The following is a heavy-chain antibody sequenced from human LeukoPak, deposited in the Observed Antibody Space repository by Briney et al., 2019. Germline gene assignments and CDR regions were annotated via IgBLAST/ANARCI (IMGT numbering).Heavy chain of an antibody. CDR1: GFTFSSYG. Sequence: GGSLRLSCAASGFTFSSYGMHWVRQAPGKGLEWVAVISYDGSNKYYADSVKGRFTISRDNSKNTLYLQMNSPRAEDTAVYYCAKGRYSSGWYEIGDAFDIWGQGTMVTVSS. D-gene: IGHD6-19*01. CDR3: AKGRYSSGWYEIGDAFDI. CDR2: ISYDGSNK. J-gene: IGHJ3*02. V-gene: IGHV3-30*18.